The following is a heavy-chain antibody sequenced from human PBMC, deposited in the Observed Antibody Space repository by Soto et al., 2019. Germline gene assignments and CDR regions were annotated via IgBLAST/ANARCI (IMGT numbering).Heavy chain of an antibody. CDR2: ISAYNGNT. J-gene: IGHJ3*02. CDR1: RYTFTSYG. D-gene: IGHD2-8*01. V-gene: IGHV1-18*01. Sequence: ASVKVSCKASRYTFTSYGISWVRQAPGQGLEWMGWISAYNGNTNYAQKLQGRVTMTTDTSTSTAYMELRSLRSDDTAVYYCAGMFNGPITHAFDIWGQGTMVTVSS. CDR3: AGMFNGPITHAFDI.